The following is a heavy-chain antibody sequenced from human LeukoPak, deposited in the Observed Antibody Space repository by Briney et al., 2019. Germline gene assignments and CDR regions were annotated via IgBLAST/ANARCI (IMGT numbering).Heavy chain of an antibody. CDR1: GFTFSSYA. D-gene: IGHD5-24*01. CDR3: AKAVRMYRDGYNDY. Sequence: GGSLRLSCAASGFTFSSYAMSWVRQAPGKGLEWVSAISGSGGSTYYADSVKGRFTISRDNSKNTLYLQMNSLRAEDTAVYYCAKAVRMYRDGYNDYWGQGTLVTVSS. CDR2: ISGSGGST. J-gene: IGHJ4*02. V-gene: IGHV3-23*01.